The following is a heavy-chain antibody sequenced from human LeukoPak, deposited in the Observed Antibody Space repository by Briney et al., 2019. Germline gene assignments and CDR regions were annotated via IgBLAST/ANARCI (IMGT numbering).Heavy chain of an antibody. CDR1: GFTFSSYA. CDR3: ARTYDFGRGPPGDAFDN. J-gene: IGHJ3*02. D-gene: IGHD3-3*01. CDR2: IDARSGIT. V-gene: IGHV3-48*01. Sequence: GGSLRLSCAASGFTFSSYAMNWVRQAPGKGPEWVSYIDARSGITYYADSVQGRFTLSRDNARESVFLQMDSLRVDDTAVYYCARTYDFGRGPPGDAFDNWGPGTWVIVSS.